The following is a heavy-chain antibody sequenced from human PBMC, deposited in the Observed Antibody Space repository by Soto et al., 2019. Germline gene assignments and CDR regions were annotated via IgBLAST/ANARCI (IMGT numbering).Heavy chain of an antibody. Sequence: SMKVSCKASGYTFSSYGISWVREAPGQGLEWLGWISGYNTNTKYEQRFQGRITMTTDTSTSTAYMDLRSLRSDDTAVYYCARDRVIFGVVDYYGMDVWGQGTTVTVS. CDR3: ARDRVIFGVVDYYGMDV. D-gene: IGHD3-3*01. V-gene: IGHV1-18*01. CDR1: GYTFSSYG. J-gene: IGHJ6*02. CDR2: ISGYNTNT.